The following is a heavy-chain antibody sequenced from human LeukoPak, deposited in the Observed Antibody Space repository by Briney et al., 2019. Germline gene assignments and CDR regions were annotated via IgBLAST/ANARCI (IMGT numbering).Heavy chain of an antibody. D-gene: IGHD2-21*02. J-gene: IGHJ4*02. CDR3: ARETGGGDQSFDY. V-gene: IGHV1-2*02. Sequence: ASVKVSCKASGYTFTGYYIHWVRQAPGQGLEWMGWINPNSGGTNYAQMFQGRVAMTRDTSISTAYMELSGLRSDDTAVYYCARETGGGDQSFDYWGQGTPVTVSS. CDR2: INPNSGGT. CDR1: GYTFTGYY.